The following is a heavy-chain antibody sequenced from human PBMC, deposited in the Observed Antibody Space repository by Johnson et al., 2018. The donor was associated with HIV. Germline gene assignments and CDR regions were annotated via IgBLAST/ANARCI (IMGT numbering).Heavy chain of an antibody. J-gene: IGHJ3*02. V-gene: IGHV3-66*03. Sequence: VQLVESGGGLIQPGGSLRLSCAASGFTVSSNYMSWVRQAPGKGLESVSVVYSGGTTHYADSVKGRSTISRDNSKNTLYLQMNSLRAEDTAVYYCARDWGLYSSGWYVDAFDIWGQGTMVTVSS. CDR1: GFTVSSNY. CDR3: ARDWGLYSSGWYVDAFDI. CDR2: VYSGGTT. D-gene: IGHD6-19*01.